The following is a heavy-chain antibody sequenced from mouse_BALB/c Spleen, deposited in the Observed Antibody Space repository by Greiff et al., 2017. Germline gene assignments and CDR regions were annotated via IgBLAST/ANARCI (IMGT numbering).Heavy chain of an antibody. Sequence: VQLQESGPGLVAPSQSLSITCTVSGFSLTGYGVNWVRQPPGKGLEWLGMIWGDGSTDYNSALKSRLSISKDNSKSQVFLKMNSLQTDDTARYYCARDGRVTGTYYIDYWGQGTTLTVSS. CDR2: IWGDGST. J-gene: IGHJ2*01. D-gene: IGHD4-1*01. CDR1: GFSLTGYG. CDR3: ARDGRVTGTYYIDY. V-gene: IGHV2-6-7*01.